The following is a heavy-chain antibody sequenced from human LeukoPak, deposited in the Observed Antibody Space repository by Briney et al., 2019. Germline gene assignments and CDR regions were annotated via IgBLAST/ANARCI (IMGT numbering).Heavy chain of an antibody. CDR2: INQDASEI. CDR1: GFTFSTYW. D-gene: IGHD2-21*02. J-gene: IGHJ4*02. V-gene: IGHV3-7*01. CDR3: ATDRDNSDWQKRFDS. Sequence: GGSLRLSCAASGFTFSTYWMSWYRQATGKGLEWVGNINQDASEINYVDSVRGRFTISRDNDKHSLHLQMNSLRAEDTAVYYCATDRDNSDWQKRFDSWGQGTLVTVSS.